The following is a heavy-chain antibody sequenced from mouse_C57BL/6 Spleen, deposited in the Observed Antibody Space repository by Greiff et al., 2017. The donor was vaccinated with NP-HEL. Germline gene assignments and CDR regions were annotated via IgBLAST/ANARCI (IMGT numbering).Heavy chain of an antibody. CDR1: GYTFTSYW. Sequence: VQLQQPGAELVKPGASVKMSCKASGYTFTSYWITWVKQRPGQGLEWIGDIYPGSGSTNYNEKFKSKVTLTVDTSSSTAYMQISSLTSEDSAVYYCARRYDYYGSTWGQGTTLTVSS. V-gene: IGHV1-55*01. J-gene: IGHJ2*01. D-gene: IGHD1-1*01. CDR3: ARRYDYYGST. CDR2: IYPGSGST.